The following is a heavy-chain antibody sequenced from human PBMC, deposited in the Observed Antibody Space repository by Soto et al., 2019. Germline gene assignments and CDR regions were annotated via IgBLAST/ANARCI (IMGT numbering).Heavy chain of an antibody. Sequence: EVQLLESGGGLVQPGGSLRLSCAASGFTFSSYAMSWVRQAPGKGLEWVSAISGSGGSTYYADSVKGRFTISRDNSKNALDLQMNSRRAEGTAVYYCAKGQWLDAFDIWGQGTMVTVSS. CDR1: GFTFSSYA. D-gene: IGHD3-22*01. CDR2: ISGSGGST. J-gene: IGHJ3*02. V-gene: IGHV3-23*01. CDR3: AKGQWLDAFDI.